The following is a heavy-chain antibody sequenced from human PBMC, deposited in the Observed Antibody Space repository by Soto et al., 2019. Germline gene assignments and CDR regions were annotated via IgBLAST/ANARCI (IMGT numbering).Heavy chain of an antibody. V-gene: IGHV3-23*01. CDR2: ISGGGGST. CDR3: AKDFVGSIADYFDN. D-gene: IGHD2-15*01. J-gene: IGHJ4*01. CDR1: RFTFSSES. Sequence: PGGSLXLSCAASRFTFSSESMSWVRQAPGKGMEWVASISGGGGSTYHADSVKGRFTISRDNSKNTLYLQMNSLRAEDAAVYYCAKDFVGSIADYFDNWGQGTLVTVSS.